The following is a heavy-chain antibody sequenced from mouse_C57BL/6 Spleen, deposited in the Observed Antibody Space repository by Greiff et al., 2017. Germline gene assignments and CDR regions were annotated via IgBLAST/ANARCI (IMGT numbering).Heavy chain of an antibody. CDR2: ISSGGDYI. D-gene: IGHD4-1*01. Sequence: EVKLMESGEGLVKPGGSLKLSCAASGFTFSSYAMSWVRQTPEKRLEWVAYISSGGDYIYYADTVKGRFTFSRDTARNTLYLQMSSLKSEDTAMYYCTRANSEFAYWGQGTLVTVSA. J-gene: IGHJ3*01. CDR3: TRANSEFAY. CDR1: GFTFSSYA. V-gene: IGHV5-9-1*02.